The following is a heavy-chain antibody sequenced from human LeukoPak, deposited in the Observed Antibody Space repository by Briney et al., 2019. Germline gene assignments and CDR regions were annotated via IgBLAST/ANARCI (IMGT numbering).Heavy chain of an antibody. Sequence: ASVKVSCKASGYTFTGYYMHWVRQASGQGLEWMGWINPNSGGTNYAQKFQGRVTMTRDTSISTAYMELSRLRSDDTAVYYCARVLRATIDLSYYFDYWGQGTLVTVSS. CDR2: INPNSGGT. J-gene: IGHJ4*02. V-gene: IGHV1-2*02. CDR1: GYTFTGYY. D-gene: IGHD5-12*01. CDR3: ARVLRATIDLSYYFDY.